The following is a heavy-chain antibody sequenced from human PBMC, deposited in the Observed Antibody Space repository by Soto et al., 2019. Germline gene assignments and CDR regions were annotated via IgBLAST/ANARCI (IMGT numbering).Heavy chain of an antibody. D-gene: IGHD3-10*01. CDR2: IFSGGNA. CDR1: GVTVNSNF. V-gene: IGHV3-53*01. J-gene: IGHJ4*02. Sequence: EVELVESGGGLSQPGGSLRLSCAVSGVTVNSNFMSWVRQAPGKGLEWVSVIFSGGNADYADSVKGRFIMSRDISKNTLNLQMNSLRAEDTAVYFCVKEFRGAFDYWGQGNLVTVSS. CDR3: VKEFRGAFDY.